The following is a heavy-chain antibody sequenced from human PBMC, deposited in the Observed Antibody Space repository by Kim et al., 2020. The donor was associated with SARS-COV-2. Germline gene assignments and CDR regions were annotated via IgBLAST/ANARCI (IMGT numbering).Heavy chain of an antibody. Sequence: GGSLRLSCAASRFTFSNYWINWVRHAPGKGLVWVSRMSSDGTTTHYADSVKGRFTLSRDNDENTLFLQMNSLRAEDAAVYYCARGVFRNGFDVWGQGTTGTVSS. D-gene: IGHD3-3*01. J-gene: IGHJ6*02. V-gene: IGHV3-74*01. CDR1: RFTFSNYW. CDR2: MSSDGTTT. CDR3: ARGVFRNGFDV.